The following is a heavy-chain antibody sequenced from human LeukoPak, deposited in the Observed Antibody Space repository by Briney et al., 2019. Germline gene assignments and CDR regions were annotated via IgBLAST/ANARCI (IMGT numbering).Heavy chain of an antibody. J-gene: IGHJ4*02. V-gene: IGHV3-11*04. D-gene: IGHD2-8*02. Sequence: GGSLRLSCAASGFTFSDYYMSWIRQAPGKGLERVSYISSSGSTIYYADSVKGRFTISRDNSKNTLYLQMNSLRAGDTAVYYCATYRQVLLPFESWGQGTLVTVSS. CDR1: GFTFSDYY. CDR2: ISSSGSTI. CDR3: ATYRQVLLPFES.